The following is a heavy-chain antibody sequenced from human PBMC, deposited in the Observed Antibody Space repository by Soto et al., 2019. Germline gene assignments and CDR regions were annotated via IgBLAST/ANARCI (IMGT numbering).Heavy chain of an antibody. Sequence: PSQTLSLSCAISGDSVASNSAAWNLIRQSPSRGLEWLGRTYYRSKWYNDYAVSVKSRITINPDTSKNQFSLQLNSVTPEDTAVYYCARGRIVGAKNAFDIWGQGTMVTLSS. D-gene: IGHD1-26*01. V-gene: IGHV6-1*01. CDR1: GDSVASNSAA. CDR3: ARGRIVGAKNAFDI. J-gene: IGHJ3*02. CDR2: TYYRSKWYN.